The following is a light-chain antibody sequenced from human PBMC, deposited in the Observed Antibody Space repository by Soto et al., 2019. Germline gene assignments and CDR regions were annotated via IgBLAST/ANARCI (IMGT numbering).Light chain of an antibody. Sequence: EIVMTQSPATLSVSPGERATLSCRASQSVSSNLAWYQQKPGQAPRLLIYGASTRATGIPARFSGSGSGTEFTLTISSLHPEDFAVFYCQQYNNWPPLTFGGGTKVEIK. CDR3: QQYNNWPPLT. CDR1: QSVSSN. V-gene: IGKV3-15*01. CDR2: GAS. J-gene: IGKJ4*01.